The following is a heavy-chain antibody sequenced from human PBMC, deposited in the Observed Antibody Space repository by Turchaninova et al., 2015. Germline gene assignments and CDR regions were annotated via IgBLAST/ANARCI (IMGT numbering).Heavy chain of an antibody. CDR1: GFTFSSYW. CDR2: IKQDGSEK. D-gene: IGHD5-12*01. V-gene: IGHV3-7*01. J-gene: IGHJ4*02. CDR3: ARDVHSGYVRFDD. Sequence: EVQLVESGGGLVQPGGSLRLSCAASGFTFSSYWMSWVGQAPGKGLEWVANIKQDGSEKYYVDSVKGRFTISRDNAKNSLYLQMNSLRAEDTAVYYCARDVHSGYVRFDDWGQGTLVTVSS.